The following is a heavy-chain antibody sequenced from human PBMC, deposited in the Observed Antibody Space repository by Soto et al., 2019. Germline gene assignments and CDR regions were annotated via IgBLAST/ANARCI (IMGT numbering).Heavy chain of an antibody. CDR3: ARVLSTRGYYEADY. V-gene: IGHV1-18*01. CDR2: ISAYNGNT. Sequence: ASVKVSCKASGYTFTSYGISWVRQAPGQGLEWMGWISAYNGNTNYAQKLQGRVTMTTDTSTSTAYMELRSLRSDDTAVYYCARVLSTRGYYEADYWGKGTLVTVSS. J-gene: IGHJ4*02. CDR1: GYTFTSYG. D-gene: IGHD3-3*01.